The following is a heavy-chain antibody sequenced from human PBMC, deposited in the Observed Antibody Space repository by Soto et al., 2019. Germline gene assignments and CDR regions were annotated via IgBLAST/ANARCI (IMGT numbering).Heavy chain of an antibody. CDR1: GGSISSAAYC. CDR3: ARGPSGDKIDY. Sequence: QVQLQESGPRLVSPSQTLSLTCTVSGGSISSAAYCWSWIRQSPDKGLEWIGNIYDGGTAYSSPSRKGRVTISADTSESQFSLKLSSVSAADTAVYYCARGPSGDKIDYWGQGIQVTVSS. V-gene: IGHV4-30-4*01. D-gene: IGHD7-27*01. J-gene: IGHJ4*02. CDR2: IYDGGTA.